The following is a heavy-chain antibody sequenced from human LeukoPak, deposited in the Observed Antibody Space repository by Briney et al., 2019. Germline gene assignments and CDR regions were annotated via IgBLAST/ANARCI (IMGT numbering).Heavy chain of an antibody. Sequence: GGSLRLSCAASGFTFSSYSMNWVRQAPGXXXEWVSSISSSSSYIYYADSVKGRFTISRDNAKNSLYLQMNSLRAEDTAVYYCARTWDSSSWFNWFDPWGQGTLVTVSS. J-gene: IGHJ5*02. CDR1: GFTFSSYS. CDR3: ARTWDSSSWFNWFDP. V-gene: IGHV3-21*01. CDR2: ISSSSSYI. D-gene: IGHD6-13*01.